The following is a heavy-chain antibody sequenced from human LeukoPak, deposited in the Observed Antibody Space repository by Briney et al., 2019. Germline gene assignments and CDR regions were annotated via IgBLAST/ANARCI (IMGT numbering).Heavy chain of an antibody. CDR2: IDPGGGST. V-gene: IGHV1-46*01. D-gene: IGHD3/OR15-3a*01. CDR1: GYTFTSYY. CDR3: AKDNTGIGPFDY. Sequence: ASVKVSCKASGYTFTSYYMHWVRQAPGQGLGWMGVIDPGGGSTGFAQKFQGRVTMTRDTSTSTVHMELSSLRSEDTAVYYCAKDNTGIGPFDYWGQGTLVTVSS. J-gene: IGHJ4*02.